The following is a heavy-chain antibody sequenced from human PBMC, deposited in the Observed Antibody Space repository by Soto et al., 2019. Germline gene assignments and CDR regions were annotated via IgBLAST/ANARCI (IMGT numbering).Heavy chain of an antibody. Sequence: EVQLVESGGGLVQPGGSLRLSCAASGFTVSSNYMSWVRQAPGKGLEWVSVIYSGGSTYYADSVKGRFTISRHNSKNTLYLQMNRLRAEDTAVYYCARSEGPSGWHYYYYGMDVWGQGTTVTVSS. V-gene: IGHV3-53*04. J-gene: IGHJ6*02. CDR1: GFTVSSNY. D-gene: IGHD6-19*01. CDR2: IYSGGST. CDR3: ARSEGPSGWHYYYYGMDV.